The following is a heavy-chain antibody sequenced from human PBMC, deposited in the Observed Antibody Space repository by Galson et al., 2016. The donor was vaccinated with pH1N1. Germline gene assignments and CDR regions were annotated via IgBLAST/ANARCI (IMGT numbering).Heavy chain of an antibody. V-gene: IGHV6-1*01. CDR1: GDSVSSNSAT. CDR2: TYYRSKWYN. J-gene: IGHJ3*02. D-gene: IGHD3-3*01. Sequence: CAISGDSVSSNSATWNWIRQSPSRGLEWLGRTYYRSKWYNDYAEAVKSRIIISPDTSKNQLSLQLNSVTAADTAVYYCATFNRFTHSDAYDIWGQGTMVNVSS. CDR3: ATFNRFTHSDAYDI.